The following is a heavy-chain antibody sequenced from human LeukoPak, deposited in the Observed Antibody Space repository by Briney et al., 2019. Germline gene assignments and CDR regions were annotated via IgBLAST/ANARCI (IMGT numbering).Heavy chain of an antibody. CDR1: GYSVRSGSY. J-gene: IGHJ4*02. D-gene: IGHD1-26*01. V-gene: IGHV4-38-2*02. CDR3: ARLVVGTTDY. CDR2: IYHSGST. Sequence: PSETLSLTCTVSGYSVRSGSYWGWIREPPGKGLEYIGSIYHSGSTYNNPSLKSRVTISVDTSKNQFSLKLSSVTAADTAVYYCARLVVGTTDYWGQGTLVTVSS.